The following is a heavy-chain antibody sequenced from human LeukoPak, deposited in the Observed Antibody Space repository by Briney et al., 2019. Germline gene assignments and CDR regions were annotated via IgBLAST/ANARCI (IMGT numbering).Heavy chain of an antibody. D-gene: IGHD1-1*01. CDR1: GLTLSSHW. CDR2: INQDGSEK. V-gene: IGHV3-7*05. J-gene: IGHJ4*02. CDR3: ATGGHYHGD. Sequence: GGSLRLSCVGSGLTLSSHWMSWVRQAPGKGPEWVTYINQDGSEKNYVDSVKGRFTISRDNAKNSLYLEMNSLRSEDTAVYHCATGGHYHGDWGQGTLVTVSS.